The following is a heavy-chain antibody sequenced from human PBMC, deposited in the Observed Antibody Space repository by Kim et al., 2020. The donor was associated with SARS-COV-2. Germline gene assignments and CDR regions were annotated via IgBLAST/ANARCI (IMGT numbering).Heavy chain of an antibody. Sequence: GGSLRLSCAASFIFSGTWMHWCGHAPARVLLWVSAIIVDGTSTFYADSAKGRCTISREDATNTPYLLMNSLRADDTGPYYCVALYISPVWGQATWHTVTS. D-gene: IGHD2-21*01. V-gene: IGHV3-74*01. CDR2: IIVDGTST. CDR1: FIFSGTW. J-gene: IGHJ6*02. CDR3: VALYISPV.